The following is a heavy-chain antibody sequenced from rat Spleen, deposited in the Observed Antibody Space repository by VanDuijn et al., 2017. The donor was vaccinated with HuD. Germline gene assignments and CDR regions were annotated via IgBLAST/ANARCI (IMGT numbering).Heavy chain of an antibody. CDR3: AVAGYGY. CDR1: GFTFSDYN. CDR2: IIYDGSRT. Sequence: EVQLVESGGGLVQPGRSLKLSCAASGFTFSDYNMAWVRQAPMKGLEWVATIIYDGSRTYYRDSVKGRFTISRDNAKSTLYLQMNSLKCEDTATYYCAVAGYGYWGQGVMVTVSS. J-gene: IGHJ2*01. V-gene: IGHV5S10*01. D-gene: IGHD1-7*01.